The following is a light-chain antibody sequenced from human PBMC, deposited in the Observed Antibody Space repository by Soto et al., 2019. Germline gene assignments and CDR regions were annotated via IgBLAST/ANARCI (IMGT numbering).Light chain of an antibody. Sequence: QSVLTQSSSASASLGSSVKLTCTLSSGHNSYIIAWHQQQPGMAPRYLMKLEGSGSYNKGSGVPDRFSGSSSGADRYLTISNLQSEDEADYYCETWDSSSVVFGGGTKVTVL. J-gene: IGLJ2*01. V-gene: IGLV4-60*03. CDR3: ETWDSSSVV. CDR2: LEGSGSY. CDR1: SGHNSYI.